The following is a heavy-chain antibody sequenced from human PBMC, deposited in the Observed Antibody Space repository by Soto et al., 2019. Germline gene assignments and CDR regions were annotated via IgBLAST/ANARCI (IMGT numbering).Heavy chain of an antibody. Sequence: QTLSLTCAISGDSVSSNSAAWNCIRQSPSRGLEWLGRTYYRSKWYNDYAVSVKSRITINPDTSKNQFSLQLNSVTPEDTAVYYCARASLGYCSGGSCYFKYFQHWGQGTLVTVSS. J-gene: IGHJ1*01. CDR3: ARASLGYCSGGSCYFKYFQH. CDR1: GDSVSSNSAA. D-gene: IGHD2-15*01. CDR2: TYYRSKWYN. V-gene: IGHV6-1*01.